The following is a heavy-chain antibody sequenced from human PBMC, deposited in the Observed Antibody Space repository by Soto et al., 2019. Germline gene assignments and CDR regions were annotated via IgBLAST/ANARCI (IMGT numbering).Heavy chain of an antibody. D-gene: IGHD3-10*01. V-gene: IGHV4-30-4*01. CDR3: ARSPKGLGNFDY. CDR1: GGSISSGGAYY. Sequence: QVPLQESGPGLVKPSQTLSLTCAVSGGSISSGGAYYWSWIRQSPGKGLEWIAYIHYSGSTYYNSSLKSRVTMSVDTAKNQFSLKVSSVTAADTAVYYCARSPKGLGNFDYWGQGTLVTVSS. CDR2: IHYSGST. J-gene: IGHJ4*02.